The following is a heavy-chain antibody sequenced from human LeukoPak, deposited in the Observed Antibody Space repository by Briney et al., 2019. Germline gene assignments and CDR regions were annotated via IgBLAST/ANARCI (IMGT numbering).Heavy chain of an antibody. V-gene: IGHV3-30*18. CDR3: AKEEDSSGHYGEFDY. D-gene: IGHD3-22*01. CDR2: ISYDGSNK. CDR1: GFTFSSYG. J-gene: IGHJ4*02. Sequence: AGGSLRLSCAASGFTFSSYGMHWVRQAPGKGLEWVAVISYDGSNKYYADSVEGRFTISRDNSRNTLYLQMNSLRAEDTAVYYCAKEEDSSGHYGEFDYWGQGTLVTVSS.